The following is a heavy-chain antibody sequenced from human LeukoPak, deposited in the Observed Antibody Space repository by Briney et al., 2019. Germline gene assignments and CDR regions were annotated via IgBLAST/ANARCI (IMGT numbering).Heavy chain of an antibody. CDR3: ARDHDEGYCSGGSCSGWFDP. D-gene: IGHD2-15*01. V-gene: IGHV3-21*01. J-gene: IGHJ5*02. CDR2: ISSSSTYI. Sequence: GGSLRLSCAASGFSFSSYSMIWVRQAPGKGLEWVSSISSSSTYIYYADSVKGRFTISRDNAKNSLYLQMNSLRAEDTAVYYCARDHDEGYCSGGSCSGWFDPWGQGTLVTVSS. CDR1: GFSFSSYS.